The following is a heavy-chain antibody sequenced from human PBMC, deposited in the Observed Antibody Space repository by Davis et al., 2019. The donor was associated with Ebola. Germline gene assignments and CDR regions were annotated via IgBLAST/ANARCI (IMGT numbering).Heavy chain of an antibody. CDR2: IRSKANSYAT. D-gene: IGHD4-17*01. V-gene: IGHV3-73*01. CDR3: TTMTTVTTVDY. Sequence: GESLKISCAASGFTFSSYAMSWVRQAPGKGLEWVGRIRSKANSYATAYAASVKGRFTISRDDSTNTAYLQMNSLKTEDTAVYYCTTMTTVTTVDYWGQGTLVTVSS. CDR1: GFTFSSYA. J-gene: IGHJ4*02.